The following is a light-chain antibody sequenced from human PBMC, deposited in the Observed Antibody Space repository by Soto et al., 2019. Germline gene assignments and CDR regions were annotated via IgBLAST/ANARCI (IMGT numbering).Light chain of an antibody. CDR1: TSDVGGYDF. Sequence: QSALTQPASVSGSPGQSITISCGGTTSDVGGYDFVSWYQHHPGKAPKLIIYEVSIRPTGVSDRFSASKSGNTASLTISGLRAEDEADYYCTSFTNSGTLVFGGGTKLTVL. CDR3: TSFTNSGTLV. CDR2: EVS. V-gene: IGLV2-14*01. J-gene: IGLJ2*01.